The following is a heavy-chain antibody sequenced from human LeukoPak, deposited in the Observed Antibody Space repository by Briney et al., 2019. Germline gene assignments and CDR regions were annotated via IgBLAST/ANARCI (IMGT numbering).Heavy chain of an antibody. CDR3: AGPYSSSWYVKEYYFDY. V-gene: IGHV4-39*01. Sequence: SETLSLTCTVSGGSISSSSYYWGWIRQPPGKGLEWIGSIYYSGSTYYNPSLKSRVTISVDTSKNQFSLKLSSVTAADTAVYYCAGPYSSSWYVKEYYFDYWGQGTLVTVSS. D-gene: IGHD6-13*01. CDR1: GGSISSSSYY. J-gene: IGHJ4*02. CDR2: IYYSGST.